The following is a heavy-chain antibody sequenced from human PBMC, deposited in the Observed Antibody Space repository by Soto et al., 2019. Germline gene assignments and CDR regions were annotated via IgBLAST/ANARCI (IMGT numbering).Heavy chain of an antibody. Sequence: PGGSLRLSCAASGFTFSSYSMNWVRQAPGKGLEWVSSISSSSSYIYYADSVKGRFTISRDNAKNSLYLQMNSLRAEDTAVYYCARAPDSSSTSCYPDYWGQGTLVTVSS. CDR1: GFTFSSYS. D-gene: IGHD2-2*01. J-gene: IGHJ4*02. CDR2: ISSSSSYI. V-gene: IGHV3-21*01. CDR3: ARAPDSSSTSCYPDY.